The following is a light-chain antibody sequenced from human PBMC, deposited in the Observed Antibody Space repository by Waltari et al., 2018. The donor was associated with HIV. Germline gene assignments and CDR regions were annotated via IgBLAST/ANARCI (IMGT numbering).Light chain of an antibody. CDR1: SSDVGSYNV. V-gene: IGLV2-23*02. CDR2: EVT. CDR3: CSYAGRSTHV. J-gene: IGLJ1*01. Sequence: QSALTQPASVSGSPGQSITISCTGTSSDVGSYNVVSWYQQHPGKAPKLMMYEVTKRPSGVSNRFSGSKSGNTASLTISGLQAEDEADYYCCSYAGRSTHVFGTGTKVTVL.